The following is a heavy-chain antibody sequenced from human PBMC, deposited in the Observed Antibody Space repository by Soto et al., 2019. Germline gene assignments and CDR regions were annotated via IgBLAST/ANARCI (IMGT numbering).Heavy chain of an antibody. Sequence: SATLSLTCEVYGGPLSGYYWSWIRQTPGKGLEWIGQINHGGGTNYNLSLKSRVSISIDTSKNQFSLTLNSVNAADTAVYYCARRPDGFDVWGQGTLVT. CDR2: INHGGGT. D-gene: IGHD6-6*01. CDR1: GGPLSGYY. CDR3: ARRPDGFDV. J-gene: IGHJ3*01. V-gene: IGHV4-34*01.